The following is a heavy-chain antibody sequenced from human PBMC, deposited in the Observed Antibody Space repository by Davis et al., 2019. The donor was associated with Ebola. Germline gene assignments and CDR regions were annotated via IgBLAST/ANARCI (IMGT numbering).Heavy chain of an antibody. CDR2: IENDGSKK. CDR3: ARDNEYFDY. V-gene: IGHV3-7*01. CDR1: KFTLSSYW. D-gene: IGHD1-1*01. J-gene: IGHJ4*02. Sequence: PGGSLRLSCAASKFTLSSYWMSWVRQAPGKGLEWVATIENDGSKKYYMDSVKGRFTISRDNAKNSLYLQMNSLRAEDTAVYYCARDNEYFDYWGQGTLVTVSS.